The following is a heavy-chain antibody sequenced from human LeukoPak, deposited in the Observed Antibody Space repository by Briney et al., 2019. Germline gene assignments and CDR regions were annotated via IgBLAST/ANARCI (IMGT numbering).Heavy chain of an antibody. CDR2: IYHSGST. J-gene: IGHJ4*02. D-gene: IGHD1-14*01. CDR1: GGSISSGGYY. Sequence: SQTLSLTCTVSGGSISSGGYYWSWIRQPPGKGLEWIGYIYHSGSTYYNPSLKSRVTISVDRSKNQFSLKLSSVTAADTAVYYCARARRDVAEAMDWGQGTLVTVSS. CDR3: ARARRDVAEAMD. V-gene: IGHV4-30-2*01.